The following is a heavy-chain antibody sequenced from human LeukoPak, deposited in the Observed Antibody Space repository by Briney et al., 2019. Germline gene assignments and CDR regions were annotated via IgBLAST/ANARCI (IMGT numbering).Heavy chain of an antibody. D-gene: IGHD4-17*01. CDR1: GYSFTSYW. CDR2: IDPRDSYT. CDR3: ARHDVATGEIDY. V-gene: IGHV5-10-1*01. Sequence: LGESLKISCKGSGYSFTSYWISWVRQMPGKGLEWMGKIDPRDSYTNYSPSFQGHVTISADKSITTAYLQWSSLKASDTAMYYCARHDVATGEIDYWGQGTLVTVSS. J-gene: IGHJ4*02.